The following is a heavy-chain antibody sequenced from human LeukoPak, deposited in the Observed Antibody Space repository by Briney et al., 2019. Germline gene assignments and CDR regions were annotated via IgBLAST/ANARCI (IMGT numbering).Heavy chain of an antibody. D-gene: IGHD3-9*01. CDR2: IYSGGST. CDR1: GFTVSSNY. J-gene: IGHJ4*02. Sequence: GSLRLSCAASGFTVSSNYMSWVRQAPGKGLEWVSVIYSGGSTYYADSVKGRFTISRDNSKNTLYLQMNSLRAEDTAVYYCARAENDRDFDYWGQGTLVTVAS. V-gene: IGHV3-53*01. CDR3: ARAENDRDFDY.